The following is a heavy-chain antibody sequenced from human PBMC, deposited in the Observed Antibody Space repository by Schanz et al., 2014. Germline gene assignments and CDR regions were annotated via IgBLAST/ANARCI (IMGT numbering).Heavy chain of an antibody. D-gene: IGHD5-18*01. CDR3: AKDAENTAMITDYFDY. CDR1: GFNFSDYA. Sequence: EVQLLESGGGLVQPGGSLRLSCAASGFNFSDYAMCWVRQAPGKGLEWVSYVSRSTPDIYYADSVKGRFTMSRDNAKNSVFLQMNSLRAEDTAVYYCAKDAENTAMITDYFDYWGQGTLVTVSS. V-gene: IGHV3-48*01. CDR2: VSRSTPDI. J-gene: IGHJ4*02.